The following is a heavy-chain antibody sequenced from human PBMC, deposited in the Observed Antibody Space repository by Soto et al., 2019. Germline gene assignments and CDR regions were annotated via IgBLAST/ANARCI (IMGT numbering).Heavy chain of an antibody. V-gene: IGHV3-15*01. J-gene: IGHJ4*02. CDR3: TTGAYYYDSSGYYLPVDY. CDR1: GFTFSNAW. D-gene: IGHD3-22*01. CDR2: IKSKTDGGTT. Sequence: GGSLRLSCAASGFTFSNAWMSWVRQAPGKGLEWVGRIKSKTDGGTTDYAAPVKGRFTISRDDSKNTLYLQMNSLKAEDTAVYYCTTGAYYYDSSGYYLPVDYWGQGTLVTVSS.